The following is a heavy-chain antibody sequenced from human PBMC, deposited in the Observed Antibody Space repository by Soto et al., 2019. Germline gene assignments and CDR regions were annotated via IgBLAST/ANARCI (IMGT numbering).Heavy chain of an antibody. CDR1: GYTFTSYG. Sequence: GASVKVSCKASGYTFTSYGISWVRQAPGQGLEWMGWISAYNGNTNYAQKLQGRVTMTTDTSTSTAYMELRSLRSDDTAVYYCARDSPDYGDSPNWFDPWGQGTPVTVSS. CDR3: ARDSPDYGDSPNWFDP. J-gene: IGHJ5*02. CDR2: ISAYNGNT. D-gene: IGHD4-17*01. V-gene: IGHV1-18*01.